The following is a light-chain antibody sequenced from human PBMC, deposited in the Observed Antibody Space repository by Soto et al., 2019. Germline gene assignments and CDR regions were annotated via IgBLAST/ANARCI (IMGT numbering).Light chain of an antibody. Sequence: QSALTQPASLSGSPGQSITFSCTGTSSDIGGYNYVSWYQQHPGKAPKLIIHDVSNRPSGVSDRFFGSKSGNTASLTISGLQAEDEADYYCSSYRASSTTHYVFGTGTKLTVL. V-gene: IGLV2-14*03. CDR3: SSYRASSTTHYV. CDR1: SSDIGGYNY. J-gene: IGLJ1*01. CDR2: DVS.